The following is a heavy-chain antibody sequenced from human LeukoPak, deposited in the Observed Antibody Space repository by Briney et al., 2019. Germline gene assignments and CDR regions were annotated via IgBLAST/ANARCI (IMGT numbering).Heavy chain of an antibody. CDR3: ATDCGGDCWDFDY. V-gene: IGHV1-2*02. CDR1: GYTFTGYF. J-gene: IGHJ4*02. D-gene: IGHD2-21*02. CDR2: INPNSGGT. Sequence: ASVKVSCKASGYTFTGYFMHWVRQAPGQGLEWMGWINPNSGGTNYAQKFQGRVTMTRDTSISTAYMELSRLRSDDTAVYYCATDCGGDCWDFDYWGQGTLVTVSS.